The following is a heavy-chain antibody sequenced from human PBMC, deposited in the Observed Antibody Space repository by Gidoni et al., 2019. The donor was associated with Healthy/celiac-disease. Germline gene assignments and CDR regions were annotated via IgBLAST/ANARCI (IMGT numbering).Heavy chain of an antibody. D-gene: IGHD3-9*01. V-gene: IGHV3-15*01. CDR3: TTVQGILTGLYWYFDL. Sequence: EVQLVESGGGLVKPGGSLRLSCAASGFTFSNSWMSWVRQAPGKGLEWVGRIKSKTDGGTTDYAAPVKGRFTISRDDSKNTLYLQMNSLKTEDTAVYYCTTVQGILTGLYWYFDLWGRGTLVTVSS. CDR1: GFTFSNSW. CDR2: IKSKTDGGTT. J-gene: IGHJ2*01.